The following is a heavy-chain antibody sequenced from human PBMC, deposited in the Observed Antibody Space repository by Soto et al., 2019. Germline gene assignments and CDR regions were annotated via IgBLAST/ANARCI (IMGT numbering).Heavy chain of an antibody. D-gene: IGHD3-22*01. CDR2: VGSSGSV. J-gene: IGHJ2*01. CDR1: GFTFGPYG. CDR3: VRDYDTNPYWFFNL. V-gene: IGHV3-48*03. Sequence: QLVESGGGWIQPGGSLRLSCIVSGFTFGPYGVSWVRQAPGKGLEWISQVGSSGSVHYAESVKGRFTISRDNAKNSVYLQLNNLRIEDTAVYYCVRDYDTNPYWFFNLWGQGTLVTVSS.